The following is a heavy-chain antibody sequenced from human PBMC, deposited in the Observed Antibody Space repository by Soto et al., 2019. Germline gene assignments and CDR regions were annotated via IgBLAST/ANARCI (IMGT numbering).Heavy chain of an antibody. J-gene: IGHJ6*02. CDR1: GFTFSSYW. V-gene: IGHV3-7*01. CDR3: ARERYSSSWYDYYNYYGMDV. Sequence: GGSLRLSCAASGFTFSSYWMSWVRQAPGKGLEWVANIKQDGSEKYYVDSVKGRFTISRDNAKNSLYLQMNSLRAEDTAVYYCARERYSSSWYDYYNYYGMDVWGQGTTVTVSS. D-gene: IGHD6-13*01. CDR2: IKQDGSEK.